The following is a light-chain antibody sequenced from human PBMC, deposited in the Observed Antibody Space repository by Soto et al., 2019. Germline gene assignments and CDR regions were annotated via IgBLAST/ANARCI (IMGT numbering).Light chain of an antibody. V-gene: IGLV2-14*01. CDR3: SSYTSSSLYL. Sequence: QSVLTQPASVSGSPGQSITLSCTGTNNDVGGYESVSWYQQHAGRAPRLIIYDVSNRPSGVSGRFSGSKFGNTASLTISGLQADDEADYYCSSYTSSSLYLFGTGTKVTVL. CDR1: NNDVGGYES. CDR2: DVS. J-gene: IGLJ1*01.